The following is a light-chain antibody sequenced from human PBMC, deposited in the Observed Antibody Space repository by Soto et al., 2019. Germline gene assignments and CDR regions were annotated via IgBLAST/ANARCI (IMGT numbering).Light chain of an antibody. CDR3: SSYTSTSTLYV. CDR1: SSDIGGYNY. Sequence: QWSLSQPASVSGSPGQSITISCTGTSSDIGGYNYVSWYQQLPGKVPKLIIYDVSNRPSGVSDRFSGSKSGNAASLTISGLQAEDEADYYCSSYTSTSTLYVFGTGTKLTVL. CDR2: DVS. V-gene: IGLV2-14*03. J-gene: IGLJ1*01.